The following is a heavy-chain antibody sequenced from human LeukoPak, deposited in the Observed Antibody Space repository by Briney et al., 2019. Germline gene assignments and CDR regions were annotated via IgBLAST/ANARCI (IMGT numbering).Heavy chain of an antibody. Sequence: GGSLRLSCAASGFTFDDYGMHWVRQAPGQGLEWVSSISWNSGSIGYADSVKGRFTISRDNAKNSLYLQMNSLRAEDTAVYYCARIAAAGIGGFDYWGQGTLVTVSS. CDR2: ISWNSGSI. J-gene: IGHJ4*02. CDR1: GFTFDDYG. CDR3: ARIAAAGIGGFDY. D-gene: IGHD6-13*01. V-gene: IGHV3-9*01.